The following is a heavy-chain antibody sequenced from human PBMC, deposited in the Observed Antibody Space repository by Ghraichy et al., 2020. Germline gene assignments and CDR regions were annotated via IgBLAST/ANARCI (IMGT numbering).Heavy chain of an antibody. CDR2: ISESGDTT. J-gene: IGHJ5*02. D-gene: IGHD3-16*01. CDR3: AKQDVVEGP. Sequence: WISSISESGDTTDYADSVKGRFTISRDNSRSTLFLQMNSLRVEDTATYYCAKQDVVEGPWVQGTPDPV. V-gene: IGHV3-23*01.